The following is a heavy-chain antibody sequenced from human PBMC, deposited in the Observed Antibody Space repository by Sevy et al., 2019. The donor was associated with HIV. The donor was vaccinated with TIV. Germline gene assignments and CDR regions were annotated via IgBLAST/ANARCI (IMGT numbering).Heavy chain of an antibody. J-gene: IGHJ4*02. D-gene: IGHD6-19*01. CDR2: ISYDGGNK. CDR1: GFTFTSYA. Sequence: GGSLRLSCAASGFTFTSYAMHWVRQAPGKGLEWVAVISYDGGNKYYADSVKGRFTISRDNSKNTLYLQMNSLRAEDTAVYYCARDTLQWLDGTNNLDYWGQGTLVTVSS. V-gene: IGHV3-30-3*01. CDR3: ARDTLQWLDGTNNLDY.